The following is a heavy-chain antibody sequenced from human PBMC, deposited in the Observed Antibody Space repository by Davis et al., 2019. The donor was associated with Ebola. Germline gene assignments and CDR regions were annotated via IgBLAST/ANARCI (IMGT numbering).Heavy chain of an antibody. D-gene: IGHD3-9*01. J-gene: IGHJ4*02. CDR2: MNPNSGNT. V-gene: IGHV1-8*01. CDR3: ARELLVTGYKCADY. CDR1: GYTFTSYD. Sequence: ASVKVSCKASGYTFTSYDINWVRQATGQGLEWMGWMNPNSGNTGYAQKFQGRVTMTRNTSISTAYMELSSLRSEDTAVYYCARELLVTGYKCADYWGQGTLVTVSS.